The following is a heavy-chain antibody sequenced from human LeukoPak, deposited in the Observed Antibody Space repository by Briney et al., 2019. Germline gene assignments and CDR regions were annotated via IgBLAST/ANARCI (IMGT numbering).Heavy chain of an antibody. D-gene: IGHD2-15*01. CDR3: AKDMVGRDDAFDI. J-gene: IGHJ3*02. CDR2: ISWNSGSI. CDR1: GFTFDDYA. V-gene: IGHV3-9*01. Sequence: GGSLRLSCAASGFTFDDYAMHWVRQAPGKGLEWVSGISWNSGSIGYADSVKGRFTISRDNAKNSLYLQMNSLRAEDTALYYCAKDMVGRDDAFDIWGQGTMVTVSS.